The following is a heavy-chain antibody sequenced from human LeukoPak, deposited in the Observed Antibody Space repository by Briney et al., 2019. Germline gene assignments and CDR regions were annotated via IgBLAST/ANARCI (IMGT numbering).Heavy chain of an antibody. CDR3: ARRGVGLLFDF. D-gene: IGHD3-3*01. V-gene: IGHV4-39*01. CDR2: FSYSGNT. Sequence: PSETLSLTCTVSGDSINNNNYYWVWIRQPRGKGLEWIGSFSYSGNTYYNPSLKSRVTLSVDTSKNQFSLKLTSVTAADTAVYYCARRGVGLLFDFWGQGTLVTVSS. CDR1: GDSINNNNYY. J-gene: IGHJ4*02.